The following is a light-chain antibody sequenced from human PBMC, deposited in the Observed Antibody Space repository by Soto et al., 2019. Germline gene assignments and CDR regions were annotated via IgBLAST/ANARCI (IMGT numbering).Light chain of an antibody. V-gene: IGKV1-39*01. J-gene: IGKJ1*01. CDR3: QQYDKYST. Sequence: DIQMTQSPSSLSASVGDRVTITCRASQSISSYLNWYQQKPGKAPKLLMYAASSLQSGVPTRFGGSGSGTDFTLTVTSLQPDDFTTYFCQQYDKYSTFGQGTKVDIK. CDR1: QSISSY. CDR2: AAS.